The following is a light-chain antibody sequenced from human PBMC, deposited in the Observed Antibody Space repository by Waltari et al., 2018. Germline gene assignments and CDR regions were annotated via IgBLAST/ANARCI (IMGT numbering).Light chain of an antibody. J-gene: IGLJ3*02. CDR2: EVN. CDR3: CSYAGSHTWV. V-gene: IGLV2-23*02. CDR1: SSDVGTSDL. Sequence: QSALTQPASVSESPGQSITIPCHGTSSDVGTSDLVPWYLHNPGKAPNLILYEVNKRPSGVSNRFSGSKSGNTASLTISGLQAEDEADYFCCSYAGSHTWVFGGGTKVTVL.